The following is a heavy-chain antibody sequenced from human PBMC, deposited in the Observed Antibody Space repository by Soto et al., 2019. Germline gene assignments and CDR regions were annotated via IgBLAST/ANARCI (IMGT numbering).Heavy chain of an antibody. CDR2: IHYSGSA. Sequence: SETLSLTCTVSGGSITNYYWTWIRQAPGKGLEWIGDIHYSGSANNNPSLKSRLTISVDKSRNQFSLNLKSVTAADTAVYFCARGAGPVTAGGVAFDSWGQGILVTVSS. CDR3: ARGAGPVTAGGVAFDS. CDR1: GGSITNYY. D-gene: IGHD6-19*01. J-gene: IGHJ5*01. V-gene: IGHV4-59*01.